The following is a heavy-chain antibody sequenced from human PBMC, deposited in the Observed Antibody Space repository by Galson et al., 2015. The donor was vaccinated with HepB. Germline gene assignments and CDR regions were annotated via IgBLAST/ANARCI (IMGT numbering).Heavy chain of an antibody. CDR2: ITGSGGST. CDR1: GFTFSNYA. V-gene: IGHV3-23*01. J-gene: IGHJ6*02. Sequence: SLRLSCAASGFTFSNYAMSWVRQAPGKGLEWVSDITGSGGSTNYADSVKGRFTITRDNSKNTLYLQMNSLRAEDTAVYYCARDWAVAGTIYYYYGMDVWGQGTTVTVSS. CDR3: ARDWAVAGTIYYYYGMDV. D-gene: IGHD6-19*01.